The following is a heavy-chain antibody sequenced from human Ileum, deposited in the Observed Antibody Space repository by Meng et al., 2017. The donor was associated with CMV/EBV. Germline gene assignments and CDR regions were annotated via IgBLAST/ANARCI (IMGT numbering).Heavy chain of an antibody. J-gene: IGHJ4*02. CDR3: SRARGTLERGNVDY. D-gene: IGHD4-23*01. Sequence: GSLRLSCAVYGGSFSGYYWSWIRQPPGKGLEWIGEINHSGSTNYNPSLKSRVTISVDTSKNQFSLKLSSVTAADTAVYYCSRARGTLERGNVDYWGQGTLVTVSS. CDR2: INHSGST. V-gene: IGHV4-34*01. CDR1: GGSFSGYY.